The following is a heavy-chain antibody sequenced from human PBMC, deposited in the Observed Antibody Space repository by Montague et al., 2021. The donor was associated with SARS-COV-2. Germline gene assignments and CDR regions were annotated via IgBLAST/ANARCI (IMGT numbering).Heavy chain of an antibody. J-gene: IGHJ4*02. D-gene: IGHD2-8*02. V-gene: IGHV4-34*01. CDR3: ARIGGWAGGY. Sequence: SETLSLTCAAYGGSFSGYSWSWIRQPPGKGLEWIGEINHSGSTNXNPSLKSRVTISVDTSKNQLSLKLSSVTAADTAVYYCARIGGWAGGYWGQGTLVTVSS. CDR1: GGSFSGYS. CDR2: INHSGST.